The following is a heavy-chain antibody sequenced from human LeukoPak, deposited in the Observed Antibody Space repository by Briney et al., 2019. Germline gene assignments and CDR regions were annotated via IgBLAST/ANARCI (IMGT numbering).Heavy chain of an antibody. CDR3: ARARDYVPVL. CDR1: GFTFSDYY. Sequence: GGSLRPSCAASGFTFSDYYMSWVRQAPGKGLEWVSAISGSGGSTYYADSVKGRFTISRDNSKNTLYLQMNSLRAEDTAVYYCARARDYVPVLWGQGTLVTVSS. J-gene: IGHJ4*02. D-gene: IGHD4-17*01. CDR2: ISGSGGST. V-gene: IGHV3-23*01.